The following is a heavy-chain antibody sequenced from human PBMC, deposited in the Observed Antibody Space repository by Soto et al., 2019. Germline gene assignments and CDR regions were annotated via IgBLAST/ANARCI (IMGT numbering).Heavy chain of an antibody. CDR1: GGSFDSHA. V-gene: IGHV1-69*13. CDR2: IITFSKAT. J-gene: IGHJ6*02. D-gene: IGHD3-16*01. CDR3: ARDVSINYYDGTFSYYAMDV. Sequence: GASVKVSCKASGGSFDSHAISWVRQAPGQGLEWMGGIITFSKATNYAQKFQGRVTITADDSTSTAYLDVHSLRSEDTAVYYCARDVSINYYDGTFSYYAMDVWGQGTTVTVSS.